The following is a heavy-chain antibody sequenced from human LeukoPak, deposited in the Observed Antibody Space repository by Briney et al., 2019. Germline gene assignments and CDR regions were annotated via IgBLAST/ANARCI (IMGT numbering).Heavy chain of an antibody. CDR1: GFTVSSNY. J-gene: IGHJ4*02. D-gene: IGHD3-10*01. CDR3: ARVTLGNNYGSGNYDY. V-gene: IGHV3-53*01. CDR2: IYSGGST. Sequence: GGSLRLSCAVSGFTVSSNYMSWVRQAPGKGLEWVSVIYSGGSTYYADSAKGRFTISRDNSKNTLYLQMNSLRAEDTAVYYCARVTLGNNYGSGNYDYWGQGTLVTVSS.